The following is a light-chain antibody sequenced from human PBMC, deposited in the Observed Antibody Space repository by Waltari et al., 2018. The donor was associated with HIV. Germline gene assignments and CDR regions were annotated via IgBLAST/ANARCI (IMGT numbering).Light chain of an antibody. Sequence: SYELTQPPSVSVSPGQTASITCSGDQLGDKYACWYQQKPGQSPVLVIYQDSKRPSGIPERFSGSNSGNTATLTISGTQAMDEADYYCQAWDSSTVRVFGGGTKLTVL. CDR1: QLGDKY. J-gene: IGLJ2*01. CDR2: QDS. V-gene: IGLV3-1*01. CDR3: QAWDSSTVRV.